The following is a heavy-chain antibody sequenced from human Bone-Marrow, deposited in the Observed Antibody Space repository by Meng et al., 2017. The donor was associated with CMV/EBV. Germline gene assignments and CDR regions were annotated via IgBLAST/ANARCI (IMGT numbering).Heavy chain of an antibody. Sequence: GSLRLSCAVYGGSFSGYYWSWIRQPPGNGLEWIGEINHSGSTNYNPSLKSRVTISVDTSKNQFSLKLSSVTAADTAVYYCARLGYSYGAVWGQGHTVNVSS. CDR3: ARLGYSYGAV. J-gene: IGHJ6*02. V-gene: IGHV4-34*01. CDR1: GGSFSGYY. CDR2: INHSGST. D-gene: IGHD5-18*01.